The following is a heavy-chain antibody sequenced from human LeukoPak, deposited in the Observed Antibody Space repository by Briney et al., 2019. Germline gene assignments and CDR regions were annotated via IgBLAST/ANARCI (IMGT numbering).Heavy chain of an antibody. Sequence: SQTLSLTCTVSGTGSIISGGHYWSWIRQHPEKGLEWLGYIYYSGSTYYNPSLKSRLSISVDTSKNQLSLNLNSVTAADTAVYYCVRLLYSYGPKPNYFDYWGQGTLVTVSS. CDR1: GTGSIISGGHY. CDR3: VRLLYSYGPKPNYFDY. J-gene: IGHJ4*02. V-gene: IGHV4-31*03. CDR2: IYYSGST. D-gene: IGHD5-18*01.